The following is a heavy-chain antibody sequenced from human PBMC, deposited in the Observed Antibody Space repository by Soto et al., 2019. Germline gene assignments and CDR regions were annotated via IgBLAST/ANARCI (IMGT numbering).Heavy chain of an antibody. CDR1: GGSMKTTNW. CDR3: TKDEAGSPFRY. CDR2: VFHSGIT. J-gene: IGHJ4*02. Sequence: VQLRESGPGQVKTSGTLSLTCAVSGGSMKTTNWWSWVRQPPAKWLEWIGEVFHSGITRYNPSLKSRATVSVDTSKNQFFLNLASVTAADTAGYYCTKDEAGSPFRYWGQGALVTVSS. D-gene: IGHD3-10*01. V-gene: IGHV4-4*02.